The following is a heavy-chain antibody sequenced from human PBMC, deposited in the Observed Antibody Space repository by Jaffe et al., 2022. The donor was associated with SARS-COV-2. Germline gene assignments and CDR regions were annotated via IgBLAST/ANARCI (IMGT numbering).Heavy chain of an antibody. D-gene: IGHD6-19*01. CDR3: ARYDVSGWDSTWFDS. J-gene: IGHJ5*01. CDR2: ITDSGSGI. CDR1: GFTFSNYY. Sequence: QVQLVESGGGLGKPGGSLRLSCAASGFTFSNYYMAWIRQAPGKGLEWISHITDSGSGIYYADSVKGRFTISRDNAKNSLFLQMNSLRAEDTAVYYCARYDVSGWDSTWFDSWGQGTLVTVSS. V-gene: IGHV3-11*01.